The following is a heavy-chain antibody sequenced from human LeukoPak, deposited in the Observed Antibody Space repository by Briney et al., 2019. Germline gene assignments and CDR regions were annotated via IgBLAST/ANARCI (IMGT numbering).Heavy chain of an antibody. CDR2: INPNSGGT. V-gene: IGHV1-2*02. Sequence: ASVKVSCKASGYTFTGYYVHWLRQAPGQGLTWMGWINPNSGGTDYAQRYQGRVTLTRDTSISTAYMELSSLTSDDSAVYYCARAFFNSGFDYWGQGTLVTVSS. CDR3: ARAFFNSGFDY. D-gene: IGHD3-3*02. J-gene: IGHJ4*02. CDR1: GYTFTGYY.